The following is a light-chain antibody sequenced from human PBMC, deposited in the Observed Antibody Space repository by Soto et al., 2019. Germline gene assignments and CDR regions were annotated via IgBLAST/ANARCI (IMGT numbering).Light chain of an antibody. Sequence: DIQMTQSPSSLSASVGDRVTITCQASHDISNYLNWYQQKPGKAPKLLIYDASNLETGVPSRFSGSGSGTDFTFTISSLQPEDIATYYCQQYDNLLLTFGGGTKVXIK. J-gene: IGKJ4*01. CDR1: HDISNY. CDR2: DAS. V-gene: IGKV1-33*01. CDR3: QQYDNLLLT.